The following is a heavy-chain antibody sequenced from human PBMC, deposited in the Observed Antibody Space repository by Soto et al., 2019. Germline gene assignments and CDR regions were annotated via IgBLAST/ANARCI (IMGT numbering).Heavy chain of an antibody. D-gene: IGHD2-8*01. Sequence: VASVKVSCKASGYTFTGYYMHWVRQAPGQGLEWMGWMNPNSGNTGYAQKFQGRVTMTRNTSISTAYMELSSLRSEDTAVYYCARSIRGMVYPFPNYYYYMDVWGKGTTVTVSS. V-gene: IGHV1-8*02. CDR3: ARSIRGMVYPFPNYYYYMDV. CDR1: GYTFTGYY. J-gene: IGHJ6*03. CDR2: MNPNSGNT.